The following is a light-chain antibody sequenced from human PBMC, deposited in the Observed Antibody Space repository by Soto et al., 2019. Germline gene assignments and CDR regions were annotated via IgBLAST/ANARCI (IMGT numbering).Light chain of an antibody. CDR1: QSVSSSY. Sequence: EIVLTQSPGTLSLSPGERATLSCRASQSVSSSYLAWYQQKPGQAPRLLIYGASSRATGMPDRFSGSGSGTDFTLTISRLEREDFAVYYCHQYDSSPLTFGGGTKVEIK. V-gene: IGKV3-20*01. CDR3: HQYDSSPLT. CDR2: GAS. J-gene: IGKJ4*01.